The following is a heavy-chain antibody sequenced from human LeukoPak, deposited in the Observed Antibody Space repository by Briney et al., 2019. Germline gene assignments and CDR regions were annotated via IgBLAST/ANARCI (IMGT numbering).Heavy chain of an antibody. D-gene: IGHD1-14*01. Sequence: GGSLRLSCAASGFTFSGSAMHWVRQASGKGLEWVGRIRSKLNSYATAHAASMKGRFTISRDDSKNTAYLQMNSLKTEDTAVYYCTRHGMGDYWGQGTLVTVSS. CDR1: GFTFSGSA. CDR3: TRHGMGDY. CDR2: IRSKLNSYAT. J-gene: IGHJ4*02. V-gene: IGHV3-73*01.